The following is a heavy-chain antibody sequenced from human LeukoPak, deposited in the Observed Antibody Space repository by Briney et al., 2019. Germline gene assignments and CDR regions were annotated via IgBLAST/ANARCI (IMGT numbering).Heavy chain of an antibody. D-gene: IGHD2-15*01. Sequence: GGSLRLSCAASAFTFSSYGMHWVRQAPGKGLEWVAFIRYDGSNKYYADSVKGRFTVSRDNSKNTLFLQMNSLRAEDTAIYYCAKSGLNRFDYWGQGTLVTVSS. V-gene: IGHV3-30*02. CDR3: AKSGLNRFDY. CDR1: AFTFSSYG. CDR2: IRYDGSNK. J-gene: IGHJ4*02.